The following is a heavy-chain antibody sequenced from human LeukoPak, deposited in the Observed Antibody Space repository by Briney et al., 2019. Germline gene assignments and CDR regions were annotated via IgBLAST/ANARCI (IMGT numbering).Heavy chain of an antibody. J-gene: IGHJ4*02. D-gene: IGHD3-10*01. Sequence: GGSLRLSCTASGFIFKDFAMSWVRQAPGKGLEWVSGLSGNGGSRYYADSVKGRFTISRDNSKNTLYLQMNSLRAEDTAVYYCARDYGSGSYFDYWGQGTLVTVSS. CDR3: ARDYGSGSYFDY. CDR1: GFIFKDFA. CDR2: LSGNGGSR. V-gene: IGHV3-23*01.